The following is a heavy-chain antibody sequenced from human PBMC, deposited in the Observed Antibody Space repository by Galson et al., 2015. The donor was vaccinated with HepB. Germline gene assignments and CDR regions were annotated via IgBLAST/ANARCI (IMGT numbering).Heavy chain of an antibody. Sequence: SVKVSCKASGYTFTGYYIHWMRQAPGQGLEWMGWINPNSGGTNYAQNIQGRVTMTRDTSIRTAYMELTRLRSDDTAVYCCARVWFGDLFPYFDYWGQGTLVTVSS. J-gene: IGHJ4*02. CDR1: GYTFTGYY. D-gene: IGHD3-10*01. CDR2: INPNSGGT. CDR3: ARVWFGDLFPYFDY. V-gene: IGHV1-2*02.